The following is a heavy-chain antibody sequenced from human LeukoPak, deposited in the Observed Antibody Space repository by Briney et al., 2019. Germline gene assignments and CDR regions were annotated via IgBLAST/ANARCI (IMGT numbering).Heavy chain of an antibody. V-gene: IGHV3-49*04. D-gene: IGHD2-15*01. J-gene: IGHJ3*02. Sequence: GGSLRLSCTASGFTFGDYAMSWVRQAPGKGLEWVGFIRSKAYGGTTEYAASVKGRFTISRDDSKSIAYLHMNSLKTEDTAVYYCTREGLSIAATPDAFDIWGQGTMVTVSS. CDR3: TREGLSIAATPDAFDI. CDR2: IRSKAYGGTT. CDR1: GFTFGDYA.